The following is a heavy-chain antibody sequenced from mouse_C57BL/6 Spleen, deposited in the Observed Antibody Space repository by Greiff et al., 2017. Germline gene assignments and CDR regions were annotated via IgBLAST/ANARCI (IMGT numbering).Heavy chain of an antibody. CDR2: IRLKSDNYAT. V-gene: IGHV6-3*01. D-gene: IGHD6-1*01. CDR3: TAASAMDY. J-gene: IGHJ4*01. CDR1: GFTFSNYW. Sequence: EVKVEESGGGLVQPGGSMKLSCVASGFTFSNYWMNWVRQSPEKGLEWVAQIRLKSDNYATHYAESVKGRFTISRDDSKSSVYLQMNNLRAEDTGIYYCTAASAMDYWGQGTSVTVSS.